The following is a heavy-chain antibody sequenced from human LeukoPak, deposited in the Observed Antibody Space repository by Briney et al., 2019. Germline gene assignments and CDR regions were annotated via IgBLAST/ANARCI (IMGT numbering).Heavy chain of an antibody. J-gene: IGHJ4*02. CDR3: ARDIGSGSFDY. V-gene: IGHV4-59*01. CDR1: GGSISSYY. CDR2: IYYSGST. D-gene: IGHD3-10*01. Sequence: PSETLSLTCTVSGGSISSYYWSWIRQPPGKGLEWIGYIYYSGSTNYNPSLKCRVTISVDTSKNQFSLKLSSVTAADTAVYYCARDIGSGSFDYWGQGTLVTVSS.